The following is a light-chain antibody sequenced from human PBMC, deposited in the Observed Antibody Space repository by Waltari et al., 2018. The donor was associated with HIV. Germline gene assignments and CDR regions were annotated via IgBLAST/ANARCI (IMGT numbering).Light chain of an antibody. Sequence: DIQMTQSPSSLSASVGGTVTFTCRSSQKIVIYVNWYQHTSGRPPRLLIFSESSLQRGVSSRFSGRGSGTDFTLTINNLQPEEFATYYCEQSYDFPRTFGQGTTVE. CDR1: QKIVIY. CDR3: EQSYDFPRT. J-gene: IGKJ1*01. CDR2: SES. V-gene: IGKV1-39*01.